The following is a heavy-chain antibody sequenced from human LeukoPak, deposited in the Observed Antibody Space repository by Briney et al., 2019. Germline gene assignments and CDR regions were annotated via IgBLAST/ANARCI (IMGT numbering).Heavy chain of an antibody. Sequence: GGSLRLSCAASGFTFSNYGMHWVRQAPGKGLEWGAFIRYDGSNKYYADSVKGRFTISRDNSKNTLYLQMNSLRAEDTAVYYCAKDWYYYGSGTHFDYWGQGILVTVSS. CDR1: GFTFSNYG. CDR2: IRYDGSNK. J-gene: IGHJ4*02. CDR3: AKDWYYYGSGTHFDY. D-gene: IGHD3-10*01. V-gene: IGHV3-30*02.